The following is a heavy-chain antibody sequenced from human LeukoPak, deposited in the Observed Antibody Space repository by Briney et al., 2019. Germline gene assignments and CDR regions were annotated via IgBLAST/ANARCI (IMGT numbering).Heavy chain of an antibody. CDR3: AGSTYYYGSGNFDY. CDR2: IYYSGST. J-gene: IGHJ4*02. Sequence: SETLSLTCTVSGGSISSYYWSWIRQPPGKGLEWIGYIYYSGSTNYNPSLKSRVTISVVTSKNQFSLKLSSVTAADTAVYYCAGSTYYYGSGNFDYWGQGTLVTVSS. CDR1: GGSISSYY. V-gene: IGHV4-59*01. D-gene: IGHD3-10*01.